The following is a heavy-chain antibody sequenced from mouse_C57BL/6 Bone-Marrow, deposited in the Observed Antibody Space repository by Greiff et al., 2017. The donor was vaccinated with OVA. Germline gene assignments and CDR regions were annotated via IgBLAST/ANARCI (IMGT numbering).Heavy chain of an antibody. Sequence: DVQLVESGGGLVKPGGSLKLSCAASGFTFSDYGMHWVRQAPEKGLEWVAYISSGSSTIYYADTVKGRFTISRDNAKNTLFLQMTSLRSEDTAMYYCARTHYGSSLYYFDYWGQGTTLTVSS. CDR2: ISSGSSTI. J-gene: IGHJ2*01. V-gene: IGHV5-17*01. D-gene: IGHD1-1*01. CDR3: ARTHYGSSLYYFDY. CDR1: GFTFSDYG.